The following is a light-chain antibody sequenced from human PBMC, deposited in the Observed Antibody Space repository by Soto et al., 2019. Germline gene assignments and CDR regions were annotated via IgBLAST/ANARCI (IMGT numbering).Light chain of an antibody. CDR2: EVT. CDR3: SSYAGSNTLV. CDR1: GSDIAVYDF. Sequence: QSALTQPPSASGSPGQSVTIPCAGSGSDIAVYDFVSWYQQHPGTAPKLIIYEVTKRPSGVPDRFSGSKSASTASLTVSGLQAEDEADYYCSSYAGSNTLVFGGGTKLTVL. V-gene: IGLV2-8*01. J-gene: IGLJ2*01.